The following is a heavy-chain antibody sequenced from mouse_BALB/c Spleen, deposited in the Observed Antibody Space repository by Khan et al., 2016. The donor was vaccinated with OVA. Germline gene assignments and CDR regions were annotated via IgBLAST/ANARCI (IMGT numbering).Heavy chain of an antibody. D-gene: IGHD2-1*01. CDR3: GRGYYGNNSDAIDY. V-gene: IGHV2-6-7*01. CDR2: IWGDGTT. CDR1: GFSLTGYS. Sequence: QVQLKESGPGLAAPSQSLSITCTVSGFSLTGYSVNWVRQPPGKGLEWLGMIWGDGTTDNNSDLNSRLSISKDNYKSKVSLKIHSLQTDDTAMHYCGRGYYGNNSDAIDYWGQGTSVTVSA. J-gene: IGHJ4*01.